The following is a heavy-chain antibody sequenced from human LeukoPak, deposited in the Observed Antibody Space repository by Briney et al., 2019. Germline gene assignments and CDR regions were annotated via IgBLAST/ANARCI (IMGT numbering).Heavy chain of an antibody. CDR1: GGSFSGYY. V-gene: IGHV4-34*01. CDR3: ARAANWGNEKETFDY. Sequence: SETLSLTCAVYGGSFSGYYWSWIRQPPGKGLEWSGEINHSGSTNYNPSLKSRVTISVDTSKNQFSLKLSSVTAADTAVYYCARAANWGNEKETFDYWGQGILVTVST. J-gene: IGHJ4*02. CDR2: INHSGST. D-gene: IGHD7-27*01.